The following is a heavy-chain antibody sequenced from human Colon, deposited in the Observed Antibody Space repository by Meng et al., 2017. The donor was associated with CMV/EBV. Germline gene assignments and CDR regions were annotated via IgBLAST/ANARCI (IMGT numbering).Heavy chain of an antibody. Sequence: GESLKISCAASGFPFSSDVMHWVRQAPGKGLVWVARINHDGTFTTYVDSVKGRFTISRDNAKNTLYLQMNSLRAEDTAAYYCARAVTMIRGIKDAMDAWGQGTTVTVSS. J-gene: IGHJ6*02. D-gene: IGHD3-10*01. V-gene: IGHV3-74*03. CDR1: GFPFSSDV. CDR2: INHDGTFT. CDR3: ARAVTMIRGIKDAMDA.